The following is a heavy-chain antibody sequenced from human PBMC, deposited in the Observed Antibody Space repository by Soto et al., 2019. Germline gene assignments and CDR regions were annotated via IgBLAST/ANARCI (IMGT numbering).Heavy chain of an antibody. CDR2: INSDGSSI. Sequence: EVQLVESGGGLVQPGGSVRLSCAASKFTITSYWMHWVRQAPGKGLVWVSRINSDGSSISYADDVKGRFTISRDNAKNTLYLQMNSLRVEDTAVYYWAREVRHGYVRRGMDVWGQGTTVTVFS. D-gene: IGHD3-16*01. CDR1: KFTITSYW. J-gene: IGHJ6*02. CDR3: AREVRHGYVRRGMDV. V-gene: IGHV3-74*01.